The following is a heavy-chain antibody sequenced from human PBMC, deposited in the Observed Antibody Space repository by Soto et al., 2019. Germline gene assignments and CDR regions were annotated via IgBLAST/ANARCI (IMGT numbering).Heavy chain of an antibody. CDR2: IYPGDSDT. V-gene: IGHV5-51*01. D-gene: IGHD2-2*01. Sequence: CKGSGYSFTSYWIGWVRQMPGKGLEWMGIIYPGDSDTRYSPSFQGQVTISADKSISTAYLQWSSLKASDTAMYYCARIGYCSSTSCFYYYYYGMDVWGQGTTVTVSS. CDR3: ARIGYCSSTSCFYYYYYGMDV. CDR1: GYSFTSYW. J-gene: IGHJ6*02.